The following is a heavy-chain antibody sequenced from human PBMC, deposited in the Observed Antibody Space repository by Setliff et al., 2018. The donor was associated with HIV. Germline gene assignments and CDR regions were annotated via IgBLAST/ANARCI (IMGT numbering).Heavy chain of an antibody. CDR3: ARGIAAAGR. D-gene: IGHD6-13*01. J-gene: IGHJ4*02. CDR1: GGSISSSSYY. V-gene: IGHV4-39*07. CDR2: IFYSGHT. Sequence: SSETLSLTCIVSGGSISSSSYYWGWIRQPPGKGLEWIGNIFYSGHTFYNPSLKSRVSISVDTSKNQFSLKLTSVTAADTAVYYCARGIAAAGRWGQGTLVTV.